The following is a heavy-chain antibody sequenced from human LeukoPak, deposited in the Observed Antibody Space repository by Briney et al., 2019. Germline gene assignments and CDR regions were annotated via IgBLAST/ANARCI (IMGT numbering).Heavy chain of an antibody. Sequence: ASVKVSCKASGYTFTSYAMHCVRQAPGQRLEWMGWINAGNGNTKYSQKFQGRVTITRDTSAGTAYMELSSLRSEDTAVYYCARNVGSLWFGELFDYWGQGTLVTVSS. V-gene: IGHV1-3*01. CDR1: GYTFTSYA. CDR3: ARNVGSLWFGELFDY. J-gene: IGHJ4*02. CDR2: INAGNGNT. D-gene: IGHD3-10*01.